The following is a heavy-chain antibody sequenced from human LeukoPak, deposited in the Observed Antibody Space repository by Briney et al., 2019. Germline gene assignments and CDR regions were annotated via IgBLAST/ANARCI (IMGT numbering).Heavy chain of an antibody. D-gene: IGHD1-26*01. CDR3: AKGAVGAPNRLSY. V-gene: IGHV3-23*01. CDR2: ISGSGAGT. Sequence: GGSLRLSCAASGFTFSSYAMSWVRQVPGEGLEWVSGISGSGAGTYYADSVKGRFTVSRDNSKNTLYLQMNSLRAKDTALYYCAKGAVGAPNRLSYWGQGTLVTVSS. J-gene: IGHJ4*02. CDR1: GFTFSSYA.